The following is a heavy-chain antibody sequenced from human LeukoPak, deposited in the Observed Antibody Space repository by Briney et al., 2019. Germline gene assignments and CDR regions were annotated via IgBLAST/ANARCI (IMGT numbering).Heavy chain of an antibody. CDR3: ARGDTVVVPAAILDY. Sequence: ASVKVSCKASGYTFTGYYMHWVRQAPGQGLEWMGWINPNSGGTNYAQKFQGRVTMTRDASISTAYMELSRLRSDDTAVYYCARGDTVVVPAAILDYWGQGTLVTVSS. J-gene: IGHJ4*02. CDR2: INPNSGGT. D-gene: IGHD2-2*01. CDR1: GYTFTGYY. V-gene: IGHV1-2*02.